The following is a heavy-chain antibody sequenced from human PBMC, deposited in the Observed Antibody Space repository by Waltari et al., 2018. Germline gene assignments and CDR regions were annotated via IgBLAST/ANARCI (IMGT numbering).Heavy chain of an antibody. J-gene: IGHJ4*02. D-gene: IGHD1-26*01. CDR2: TKNKRNGYTT. V-gene: IGHV3-72*01. CDR1: GSTFTDHY. Sequence: EVHLVESGGGLVDPGGSLRPTCADSGSTFTDHYMDWVRQAPGKGLGWVGRTKNKRNGYTTEYAASVRGRFTISRDESENSVYLQMNSLKTEDTAVYFCGRWTSGSPDVWGQGTLVTVSS. CDR3: GRWTSGSPDV.